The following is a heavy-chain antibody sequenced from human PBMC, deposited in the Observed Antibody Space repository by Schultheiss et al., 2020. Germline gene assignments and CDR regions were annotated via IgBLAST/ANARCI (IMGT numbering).Heavy chain of an antibody. V-gene: IGHV5-51*01. D-gene: IGHD3-10*01. CDR1: GHSFTSYW. Sequence: GESLKISCKGSGHSFTSYWIGWVRQMPGEGLEWMGIIYPGDSDTRYSPSFQGQVTISADKSISTAYLQWRSLKASDNAMYYCARRTLMVRGVYFDYWGQGTLVTVAS. CDR3: ARRTLMVRGVYFDY. J-gene: IGHJ4*02. CDR2: IYPGDSDT.